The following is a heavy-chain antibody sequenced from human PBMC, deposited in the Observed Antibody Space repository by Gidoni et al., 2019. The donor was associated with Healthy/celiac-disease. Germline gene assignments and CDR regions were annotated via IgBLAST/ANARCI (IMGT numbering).Heavy chain of an antibody. CDR1: GGSISSSSYY. CDR3: ARRRTDYYGSGSLSSDY. CDR2: NYYSGST. Sequence: QLQLQESCPGLVTPSETLSLTCTVSGGSISSSSYYWGWTRQPPGKGLEWIGSNYYSGSTYYNPSLKSRVTISVDTSKNQFSLKLSSVTAADTAVYYCARRRTDYYGSGSLSSDYWGQGTLVTVSS. D-gene: IGHD3-10*01. V-gene: IGHV4-39*01. J-gene: IGHJ4*02.